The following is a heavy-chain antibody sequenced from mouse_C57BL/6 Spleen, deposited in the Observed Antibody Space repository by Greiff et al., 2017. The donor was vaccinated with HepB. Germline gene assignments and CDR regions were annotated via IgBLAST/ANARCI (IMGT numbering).Heavy chain of an antibody. CDR2: IHPNSGST. V-gene: IGHV1-64*01. CDR3: ARHGSSRDY. J-gene: IGHJ2*01. D-gene: IGHD1-1*01. CDR1: GYTFISYW. Sequence: VKLQESGAELVKPGASVKLSCKASGYTFISYWMHWVKQRPGQGLEWIGMIHPNSGSTNYNEKFKSKATLTVDKSSSTAYMQLSSLTSEDSAVYYCARHGSSRDYWGQGTTLTVSS.